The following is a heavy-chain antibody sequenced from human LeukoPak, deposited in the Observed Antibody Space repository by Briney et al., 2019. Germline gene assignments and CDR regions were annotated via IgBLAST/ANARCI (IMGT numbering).Heavy chain of an antibody. CDR1: GYTFTTYG. CDR2: ISAYNGNS. D-gene: IGHD6-19*01. Sequence: ASVKVSCKASGYTFTTYGISWVRQAPGQGLEWMGWISAYNGNSNYAQKLQGRVTLTTDTSTSTAYMELRSLGSDDTAVYYCARDLRSSGWTENDYWGPGTLVTVSS. V-gene: IGHV1-18*01. CDR3: ARDLRSSGWTENDY. J-gene: IGHJ4*02.